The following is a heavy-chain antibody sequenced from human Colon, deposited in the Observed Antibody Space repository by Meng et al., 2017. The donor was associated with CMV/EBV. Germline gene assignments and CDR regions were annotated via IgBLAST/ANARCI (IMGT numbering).Heavy chain of an antibody. V-gene: IGHV3-53*01. CDR1: GFTVSSSY. CDR3: VRADGTRSIDS. CDR2: IYSGGAT. D-gene: IGHD6-13*01. Sequence: GGSLRLSCVASGFTVSSSYMSWVRQAPGKGLEWVAVIYSGGATYYADSVKGRFAISRDSSENTLYLQMNSLRVEDMAIYYCVRADGTRSIDSWGQGTRVTVSS. J-gene: IGHJ4*02.